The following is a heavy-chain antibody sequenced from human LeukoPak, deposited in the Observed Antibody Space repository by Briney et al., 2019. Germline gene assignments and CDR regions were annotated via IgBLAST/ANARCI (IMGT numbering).Heavy chain of an antibody. CDR2: IYYSGST. V-gene: IGHV4-59*01. CDR3: ARVVFYDSSGYLDAFDI. Sequence: SETLSLTCTVSGGSISSYYWSWIQQPPGKGLEWIGYIYYSGSTNYNPSLKSRVTISVDTSKNQFSLKLSSVTAADTAVYYCARVVFYDSSGYLDAFDIWGQGTMVTVSS. CDR1: GGSISSYY. J-gene: IGHJ3*02. D-gene: IGHD3-22*01.